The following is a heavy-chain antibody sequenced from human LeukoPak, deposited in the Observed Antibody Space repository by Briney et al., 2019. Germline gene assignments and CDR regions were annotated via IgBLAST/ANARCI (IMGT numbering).Heavy chain of an antibody. CDR3: ARQRADYFYHYMDV. CDR1: GGLLDSSSYY. CDR2: IYYSGTT. J-gene: IGHJ6*03. Sequence: PSETLSLTCTVSGGLLDSSSYYWAWIRQPPGKGLEWLGNIYYSGTTFYTSSLKSRVTISADMSKNQFSLRLTSVTAADTAVYYCARQRADYFYHYMDVWGKGTTVIVSS. V-gene: IGHV4-39*01.